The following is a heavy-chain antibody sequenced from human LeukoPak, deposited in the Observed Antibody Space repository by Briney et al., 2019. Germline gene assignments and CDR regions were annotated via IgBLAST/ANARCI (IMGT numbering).Heavy chain of an antibody. D-gene: IGHD3-22*01. Sequence: GGSLRLSCAASGLTFSSYSMTWVRQAPGKGLEWVSSITSSSSYIHYADSVKGRFTISRDNAKNSLYLQMNSLRAEDTSVYYCARDVVFYYYDSSGYFGAFDIWGQGTMVTVSS. J-gene: IGHJ3*02. CDR1: GLTFSSYS. CDR2: ITSSSSYI. CDR3: ARDVVFYYYDSSGYFGAFDI. V-gene: IGHV3-21*01.